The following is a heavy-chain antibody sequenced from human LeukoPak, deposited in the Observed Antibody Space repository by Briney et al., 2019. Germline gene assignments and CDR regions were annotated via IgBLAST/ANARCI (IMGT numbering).Heavy chain of an antibody. CDR3: ARDGWGQYCSGGSCYPSDY. D-gene: IGHD2-15*01. V-gene: IGHV4-39*07. CDR2: IYHSGST. CDR1: GGSISSSSYY. Sequence: SETLSLTCTVSGGSISSSSYYWGWIRQPPGKGLEWIGSIYHSGSTYYNPSLKSRVTISVDTSKNQFSLKLSSVTAADTAVYYCARDGWGQYCSGGSCYPSDYWGQGTLVTVSS. J-gene: IGHJ4*02.